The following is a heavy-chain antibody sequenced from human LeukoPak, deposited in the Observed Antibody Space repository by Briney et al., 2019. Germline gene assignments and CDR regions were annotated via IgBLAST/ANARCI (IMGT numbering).Heavy chain of an antibody. CDR3: AKDSYSKGDF. Sequence: PGGSLRLSCAASGFTFSSYGMHWVRQAPVKGLEWVSAISGSGGSTYYADSVKGRFTISRDNSKNTLYLQMNSLRAEDTAVYYCAKDSYSKGDFWGQGVLVTVSS. J-gene: IGHJ4*02. CDR1: GFTFSSYG. D-gene: IGHD6-13*01. CDR2: ISGSGGST. V-gene: IGHV3-23*01.